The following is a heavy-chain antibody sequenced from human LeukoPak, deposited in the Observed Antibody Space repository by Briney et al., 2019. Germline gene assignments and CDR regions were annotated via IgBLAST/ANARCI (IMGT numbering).Heavy chain of an antibody. Sequence: PGGSLRLSCAASGFTFSSYSMNWVRQAPGKGLEWVSSISSSSSYIYYADSVKGRSTISRDNAKNSLYLQMNSLRAEDTAVYYCARDINYDYYGSGSYPSPGYWGQGTLVTVSS. CDR2: ISSSSSYI. CDR1: GFTFSSYS. D-gene: IGHD3-10*01. J-gene: IGHJ4*02. V-gene: IGHV3-21*01. CDR3: ARDINYDYYGSGSYPSPGY.